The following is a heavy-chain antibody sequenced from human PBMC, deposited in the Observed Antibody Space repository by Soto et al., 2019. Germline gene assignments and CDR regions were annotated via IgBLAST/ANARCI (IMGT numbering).Heavy chain of an antibody. J-gene: IGHJ6*02. Sequence: ASVKVSCKASGYTFTGYYMHWVRQAPGQGLEWMGWINPNSGGTNYAQKFQGRVTMTRDTSISTAYMELSRLRSDDTAVYYCARDLYDFSSGYLYYYGMDVWGQGTMVTVSS. CDR3: ARDLYDFSSGYLYYYGMDV. V-gene: IGHV1-2*02. CDR2: INPNSGGT. D-gene: IGHD3-3*01. CDR1: GYTFTGYY.